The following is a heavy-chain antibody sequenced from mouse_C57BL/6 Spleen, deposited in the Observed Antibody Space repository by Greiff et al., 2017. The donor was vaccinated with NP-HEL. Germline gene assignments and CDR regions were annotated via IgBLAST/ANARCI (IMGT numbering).Heavy chain of an antibody. D-gene: IGHD2-4*01. CDR1: GFSLTSYG. CDR2: IWRGGST. Sequence: VQLQESGPGLVQPSQSLSITCTVSGFSLTSYGVHWVRQSPGKGLEWLGVIWRGGSTDYNAAFMSRLSITKDNSKSQVFFKMNSLQADDTAIYYCAKTNDYDGGAMDYWGQGTSVTVSS. J-gene: IGHJ4*01. CDR3: AKTNDYDGGAMDY. V-gene: IGHV2-5*01.